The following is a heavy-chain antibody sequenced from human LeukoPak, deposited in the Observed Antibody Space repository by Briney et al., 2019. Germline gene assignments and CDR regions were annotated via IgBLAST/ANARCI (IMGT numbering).Heavy chain of an antibody. CDR2: INPNSGGT. CDR3: ARDPRGFWSGYSDPHFDY. D-gene: IGHD3-3*01. Sequence: ASVKLSFKASGYTFTGYYMHWVRQAPGQGLEWMGWINPNSGGTNYAQKFQGRVTMPRDTSIGTAYMELSRLRSDDTAVYYCARDPRGFWSGYSDPHFDYWGQGTLVTVSS. CDR1: GYTFTGYY. J-gene: IGHJ4*02. V-gene: IGHV1-2*02.